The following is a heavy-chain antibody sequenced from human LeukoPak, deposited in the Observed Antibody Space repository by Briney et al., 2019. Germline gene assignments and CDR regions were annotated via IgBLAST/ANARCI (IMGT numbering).Heavy chain of an antibody. D-gene: IGHD5-18*01. CDR3: GRATRGYGMGY. CDR1: GGTFSSYA. J-gene: IGHJ4*02. Sequence: GASVQVSCKASGGTFSSYAISWVRQATGQGLEWMGRSIPIFGIANYAQKFQGRVTITADKSTSTAYMELSSLRAEDTAVYYCGRATRGYGMGYWGQGTLVTVSS. CDR2: SIPIFGIA. V-gene: IGHV1-69*04.